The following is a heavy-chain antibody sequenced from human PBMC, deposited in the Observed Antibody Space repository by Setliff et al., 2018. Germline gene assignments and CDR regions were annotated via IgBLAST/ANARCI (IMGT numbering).Heavy chain of an antibody. CDR2: MYHSGNT. V-gene: IGHV4-4*02. D-gene: IGHD3-16*02. Sequence: SETLSLTCALSGGSITDRNWWNWVRQPPGKGLEWIGEMYHSGNTYYNPSLKSRVTISIDKSRNQFSLNLNSVTAADTAVYYCASIALTEPSYYDYVWGSYRFFHYFDYWGQGTLVPVSS. J-gene: IGHJ4*02. CDR3: ASIALTEPSYYDYVWGSYRFFHYFDY. CDR1: GGSITDRNW.